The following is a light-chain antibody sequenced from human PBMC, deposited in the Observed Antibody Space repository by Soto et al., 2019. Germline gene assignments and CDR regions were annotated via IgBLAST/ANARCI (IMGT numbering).Light chain of an antibody. CDR1: QTISSNY. J-gene: IGKJ1*01. CDR3: QQYVSWT. V-gene: IGKV3-20*01. Sequence: EIVLTQSPGTLSVSPGERATLSCRASQTISSNYLAWYQQKPGQAPSLHIYGTSSRATGIPDRFSSSGSGTDFTLTISRLEPEDSAIYYCQQYVSWTFGEGTKVEIK. CDR2: GTS.